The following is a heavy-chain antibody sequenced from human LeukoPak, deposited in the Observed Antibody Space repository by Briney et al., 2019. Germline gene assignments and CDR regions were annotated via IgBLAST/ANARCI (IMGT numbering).Heavy chain of an antibody. V-gene: IGHV3-30-3*01. CDR3: AREERVQLEINWFDP. Sequence: GRSLRLSCAASGFTFSSYAMHRVRQAPGKGLEWVAVISYDGSNKYYADSVKGRFTISRDNSKNTLYLQMNSLRAEDTAVYYCAREERVQLEINWFDPWGQGTLVTVSS. J-gene: IGHJ5*02. CDR1: GFTFSSYA. CDR2: ISYDGSNK. D-gene: IGHD1-1*01.